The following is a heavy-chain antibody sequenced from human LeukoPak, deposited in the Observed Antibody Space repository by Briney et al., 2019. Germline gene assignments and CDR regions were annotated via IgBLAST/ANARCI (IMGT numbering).Heavy chain of an antibody. CDR2: INGDGSNT. V-gene: IGHV3-74*01. Sequence: PGGSLRLSCAASGFTFSTYWMHWVRQAPGKGLVWVPLINGDGSNTNYADSVRGRFTISRDNAKNTLYVEMNSLRAEDTAVYYCARAGPDWRIDYWGQGSLVTVSS. CDR1: GFTFSTYW. CDR3: ARAGPDWRIDY. J-gene: IGHJ4*02. D-gene: IGHD3-9*01.